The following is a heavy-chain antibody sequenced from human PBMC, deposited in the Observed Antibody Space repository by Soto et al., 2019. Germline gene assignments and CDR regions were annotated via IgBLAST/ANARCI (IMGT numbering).Heavy chain of an antibody. V-gene: IGHV1-3*01. J-gene: IGHJ4*02. Sequence: QVQLVQSGAEVKKPGASVKISCEASGYTFISRALHWMRQAPGQRLEWMGWINPDNANTKYSQNFQGRVTFTRDTSATTAYMELSSLRSEDTAVYFCARDPGSGPYFDYWGQGTLVTVSS. CDR3: ARDPGSGPYFDY. CDR1: GYTFISRA. CDR2: INPDNANT. D-gene: IGHD2-15*01.